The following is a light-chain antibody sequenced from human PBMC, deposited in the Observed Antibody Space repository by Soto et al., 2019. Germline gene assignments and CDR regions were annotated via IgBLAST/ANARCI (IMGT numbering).Light chain of an antibody. CDR2: GAS. J-gene: IGKJ1*01. Sequence: EIVMTQSPATLSVSPGERATLSCRASQSVSSNLAWYQQKPGQAPRLLIYGASTRATGIPARFSGSGSGTEFTLTISSLQSEDFAVYYCQHRGTFGQGTNVDTK. CDR3: QHRGT. V-gene: IGKV3-15*01. CDR1: QSVSSN.